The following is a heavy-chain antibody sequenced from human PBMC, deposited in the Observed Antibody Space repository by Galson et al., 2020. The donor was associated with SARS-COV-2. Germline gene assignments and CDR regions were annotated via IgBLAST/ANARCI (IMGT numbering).Heavy chain of an antibody. CDR1: GDSIRSYY. D-gene: IGHD6-19*01. CDR2: IYYSGNT. J-gene: IGHJ5*02. Sequence: SETLSLTCTVSGDSIRSYYWSWIRQPPGKGLEWIGYIYYSGNTNSNPSLKSRVTISVDTSKNQFSLNLKSVTAADTAVYYCARMWAGSIYFDPWGQGTLVTVSS. CDR3: ARMWAGSIYFDP. V-gene: IGHV4-59*01.